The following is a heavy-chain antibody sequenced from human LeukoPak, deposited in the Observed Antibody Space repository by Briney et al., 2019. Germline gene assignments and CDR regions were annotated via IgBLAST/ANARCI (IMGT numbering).Heavy chain of an antibody. CDR2: IYYSGST. CDR3: ARVEWFGELSPFDI. J-gene: IGHJ3*02. Sequence: SETLSLTCTVSGGSVSSGTYYWSWLRQPPGEGLEWIGYIYYSGSTNYNPSLKSRVTISVDTSKNQFSLKLSHVTAADTAVYYCARVEWFGELSPFDIWGQGTMVTVSS. D-gene: IGHD3-10*01. CDR1: GGSVSSGTYY. V-gene: IGHV4-61*01.